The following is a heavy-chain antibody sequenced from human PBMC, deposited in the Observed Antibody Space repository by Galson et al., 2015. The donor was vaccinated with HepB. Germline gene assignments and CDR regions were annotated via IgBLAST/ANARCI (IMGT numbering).Heavy chain of an antibody. J-gene: IGHJ4*02. CDR1: GFTFSSYG. CDR3: AKGGGMATIYYFDY. D-gene: IGHD5-24*01. Sequence: SLRLSCAASGFTFSSYGMHWVRQAPGKGLEWVAVISYDGSNKYYADSVKGRFTISRDNSKNTLYLQMNSLRAEDTAVYYCAKGGGMATIYYFDYWGQGTLVTVSS. CDR2: ISYDGSNK. V-gene: IGHV3-30*18.